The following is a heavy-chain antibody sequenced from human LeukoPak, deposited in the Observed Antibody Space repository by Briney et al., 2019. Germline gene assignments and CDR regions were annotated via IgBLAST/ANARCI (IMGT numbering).Heavy chain of an antibody. J-gene: IGHJ4*02. Sequence: SETLSLTCTVSGVSISTYYWSWIRQPPGKGLEWIGYAYYRGSTNYNPSLKSRVTISVDTSKNQFSLKLSSVIAADTAVYYCARDCSGGGCYFDYWGQGTLVTVSS. V-gene: IGHV4-59*12. CDR3: ARDCSGGGCYFDY. D-gene: IGHD2-15*01. CDR2: AYYRGST. CDR1: GVSISTYY.